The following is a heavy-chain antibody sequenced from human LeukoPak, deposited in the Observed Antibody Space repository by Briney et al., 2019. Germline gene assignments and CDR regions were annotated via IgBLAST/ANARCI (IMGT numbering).Heavy chain of an antibody. CDR2: IYYSGST. Sequence: PSETLSLTCIVSGGSISSYYWSWIRQPPGKGLEWIGYIYYSGSTNYNPSLKSRVTISVDTSKNQFSLKLSSVTAADTAVYYCARDQRYYYDSSGYHNWFDPWGQGTLVTVSS. V-gene: IGHV4-59*01. J-gene: IGHJ5*02. CDR3: ARDQRYYYDSSGYHNWFDP. CDR1: GGSISSYY. D-gene: IGHD3-22*01.